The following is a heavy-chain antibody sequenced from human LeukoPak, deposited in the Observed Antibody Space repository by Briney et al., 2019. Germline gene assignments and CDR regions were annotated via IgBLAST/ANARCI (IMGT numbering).Heavy chain of an antibody. D-gene: IGHD3-3*01. Sequence: MPSETLSLTCAVYGGSFSGYYWSWIRQPPGKGLEWIGEINHSGSTNYNPSLKSRVTISVDTSKNHFSLNLSSVTAADTAVYYCARGSSYYDFWSGYQTDAFDIWGQGTMVTVSS. J-gene: IGHJ3*02. CDR1: GGSFSGYY. V-gene: IGHV4-34*01. CDR2: INHSGST. CDR3: ARGSSYYDFWSGYQTDAFDI.